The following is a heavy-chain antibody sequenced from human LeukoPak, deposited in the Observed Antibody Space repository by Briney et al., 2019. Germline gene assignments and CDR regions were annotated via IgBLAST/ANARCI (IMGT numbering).Heavy chain of an antibody. D-gene: IGHD3-10*01. CDR3: ARGSGSRMIAFDI. V-gene: IGHV6-1*01. CDR2: TYYRSKWFN. Sequence: SQTLSLTCAISGDSVSSNSAAWTWIRQSPSRGLEWLGRTYYRSKWFNDYAVSVKSRITINPDTSKNQFSLQLNSVTPEDTAVYYCARGSGSRMIAFDIWGQGTMVTVSS. J-gene: IGHJ3*02. CDR1: GDSVSSNSAA.